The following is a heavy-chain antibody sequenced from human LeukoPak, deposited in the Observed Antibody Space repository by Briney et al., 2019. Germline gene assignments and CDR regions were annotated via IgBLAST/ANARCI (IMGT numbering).Heavy chain of an antibody. V-gene: IGHV1-69*01. Sequence: SVKVSCKASGGTFSSYAISWVRQAPGQGLEWMGGIIPIFGTANYAQKFQGRVTITADESTSTAYMELSSLRSEDTAVYYCASRSPGGELLDYWGQGTLVTVSS. D-gene: IGHD1-26*01. J-gene: IGHJ4*02. CDR3: ASRSPGGELLDY. CDR2: IIPIFGTA. CDR1: GGTFSSYA.